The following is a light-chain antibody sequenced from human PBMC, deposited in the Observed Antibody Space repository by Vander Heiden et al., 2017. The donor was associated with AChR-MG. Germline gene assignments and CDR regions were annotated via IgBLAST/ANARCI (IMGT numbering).Light chain of an antibody. CDR2: AAS. J-gene: IGKJ2*01. CDR3: QQSDRTSFT. CDR1: QSISSY. V-gene: IGKV1-39*01. Sequence: DIEMTQSPSSLSASIGDRVTITCRASQSISSYLNWYQQKPGKAPKLLIYAASTLQTGVPSRFSGSGSGTDFTLSSTRRQPEDFATYYCQQSDRTSFTFGQGTKMDIK.